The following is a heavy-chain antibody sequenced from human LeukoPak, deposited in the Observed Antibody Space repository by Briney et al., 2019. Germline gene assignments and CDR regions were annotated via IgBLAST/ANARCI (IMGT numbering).Heavy chain of an antibody. CDR1: GFTFDGYA. CDR3: TRDITLTRGGRSDY. D-gene: IGHD3-10*01. V-gene: IGHV3-43*02. CDR2: ISGHSTNT. Sequence: GGSLRLSCAASGFTFDGYAMHWVRQAPGKGLEWVSLISGHSTNTYYADSVKGRFTISRDSSKISLYLQMNSLRAEDTAVYYCTRDITLTRGGRSDYWGQGTLVTVSA. J-gene: IGHJ4*02.